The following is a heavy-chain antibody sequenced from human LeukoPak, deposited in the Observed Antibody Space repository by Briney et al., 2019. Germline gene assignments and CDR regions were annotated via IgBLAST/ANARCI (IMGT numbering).Heavy chain of an antibody. V-gene: IGHV3-33*01. Sequence: GGSLRLSCAASGFTFSSFGMHWVRQAPGKGLEWVAIIWYNGRNETYADSVKGRFTISRDNSKNTLYLYMNSLRAENTAVYYCARESRGELFAPPDYWGQGTLVTVSS. CDR2: IWYNGRNE. CDR1: GFTFSSFG. D-gene: IGHD3-10*01. CDR3: ARESRGELFAPPDY. J-gene: IGHJ4*02.